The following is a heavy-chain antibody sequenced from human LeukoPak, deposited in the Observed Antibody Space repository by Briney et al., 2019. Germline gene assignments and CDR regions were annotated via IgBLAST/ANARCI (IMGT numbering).Heavy chain of an antibody. CDR2: IWSDGSNK. V-gene: IGHV3-33*01. D-gene: IGHD6-13*01. CDR3: ARADSSSWPGEAFDA. Sequence: GRSLRLSCAASGFTFISYGMHWVRQAPGKGLEWVAIIWSDGSNKYYADSVKGRFTISRDNSKNTLYLQMNSLRAEDTAVYYCARADSSSWPGEAFDAWGQGTMVTVSS. CDR1: GFTFISYG. J-gene: IGHJ3*01.